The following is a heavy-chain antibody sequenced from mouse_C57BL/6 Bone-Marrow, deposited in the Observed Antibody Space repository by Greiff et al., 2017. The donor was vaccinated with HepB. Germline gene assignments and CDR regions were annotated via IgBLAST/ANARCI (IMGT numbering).Heavy chain of an antibody. CDR1: GFSLSTSGMG. Sequence: QVTLKESGPGILQSSQTLSLTCSFSGFSLSTSGMGVSWIRQPSGKGLEWLAHIYWDDDKRYNPSLKSRLTISKDTSRTQVFLKITSVDTADTATYYCARRGPYYYGSSYWYFDVWGTGTTVTVSS. CDR2: IYWDDDK. CDR3: ARRGPYYYGSSYWYFDV. J-gene: IGHJ1*03. D-gene: IGHD1-1*01. V-gene: IGHV8-12*01.